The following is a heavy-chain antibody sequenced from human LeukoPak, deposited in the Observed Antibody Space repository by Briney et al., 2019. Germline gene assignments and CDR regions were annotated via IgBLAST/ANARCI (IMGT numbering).Heavy chain of an antibody. V-gene: IGHV3-11*01. CDR1: GLTFSDHY. Sequence: GGSLRLSCAASGLTFSDHYMTWIRQAPGKGLEWVSYISNRGYAIYYSDSVRGRFTVSRDNAKSSLFLQMDSLRVEDTAVYYCAKVASGFIYGLPLKFFFDDWGQGTLVTVSS. CDR2: ISNRGYAI. J-gene: IGHJ4*02. CDR3: AKVASGFIYGLPLKFFFDD. D-gene: IGHD4-17*01.